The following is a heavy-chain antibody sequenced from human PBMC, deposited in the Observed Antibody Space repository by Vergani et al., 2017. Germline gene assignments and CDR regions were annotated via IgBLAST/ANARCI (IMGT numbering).Heavy chain of an antibody. D-gene: IGHD3-10*01. V-gene: IGHV2-26*01. CDR3: AHSILWFGELLKGGWFDP. Sequence: QVTLKESGPVLVKPTETLTLTCTVSGFSLSNARMGVSWIRQPPGKALEWLAHIFSNDEKSYSTSLKSRLTISKDTSKSQVVLTMTNMDPVDTATYYCAHSILWFGELLKGGWFDPWGQGTLVTVSS. J-gene: IGHJ5*02. CDR1: GFSLSNARMG. CDR2: IFSNDEK.